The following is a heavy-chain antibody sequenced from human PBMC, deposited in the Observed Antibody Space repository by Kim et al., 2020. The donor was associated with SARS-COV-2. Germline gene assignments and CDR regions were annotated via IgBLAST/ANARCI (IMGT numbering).Heavy chain of an antibody. D-gene: IGHD6-13*01. CDR3: ARDRGYSSYYYYGMDV. J-gene: IGHJ6*02. Sequence: SLKSRVTIAVDTSKTQFSLKLSSVTAADTAVYYCARDRGYSSYYYYGMDVWGQGTTVTVSS. V-gene: IGHV4-59*01.